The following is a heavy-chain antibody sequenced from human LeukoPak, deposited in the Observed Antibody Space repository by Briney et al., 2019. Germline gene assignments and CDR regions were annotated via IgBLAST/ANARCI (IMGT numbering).Heavy chain of an antibody. D-gene: IGHD3-10*01. CDR2: IYPGDSDT. CDR1: GYSFTSFW. CDR3: ATYSSGMAYDYFDY. V-gene: IGHV5-51*01. Sequence: GESLKISCKGSGYSFTSFWIGWVRQMPGKGLEWMGIIYPGDSDTRYSPSFQGQVTISADKSINAAYLQWSSLKASDTAMYYCATYSSGMAYDYFDYWGQGTLVTVSS. J-gene: IGHJ4*02.